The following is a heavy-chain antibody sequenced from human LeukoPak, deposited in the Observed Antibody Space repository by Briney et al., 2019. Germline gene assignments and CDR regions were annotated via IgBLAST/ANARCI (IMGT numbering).Heavy chain of an antibody. CDR1: GITLSNYG. CDR3: AKRGVVIRVILVGFHKEAYYFDS. V-gene: IGHV3-23*01. Sequence: GGSLSLSCALSGITLSNYGMRWVRQAPGKGVDGVAGISGCGGGTNYADCVKGRFTIPRDNSRNTLFLEMSRLRAEDTAVYFCAKRGVVIRVILVGFHKEAYYFDSWGQGALVTVSS. D-gene: IGHD3-22*01. J-gene: IGHJ4*02. CDR2: ISGCGGGT.